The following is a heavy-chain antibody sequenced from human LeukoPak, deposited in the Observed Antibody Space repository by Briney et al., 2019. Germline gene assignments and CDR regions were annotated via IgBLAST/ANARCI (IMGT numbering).Heavy chain of an antibody. J-gene: IGHJ4*02. CDR3: AGLYYYGSGSSFDY. CDR1: GGSISSYY. D-gene: IGHD3-10*01. V-gene: IGHV4-4*07. Sequence: AETLSLTCTVSGGSISSYYWSWIRQPAGKGLEWIGRIYTSGSTNYYPPLKSRVTMSVDTSKNQFSLKLSSVTAADTAVYYCAGLYYYGSGSSFDYWGQGTLVTVPS. CDR2: IYTSGST.